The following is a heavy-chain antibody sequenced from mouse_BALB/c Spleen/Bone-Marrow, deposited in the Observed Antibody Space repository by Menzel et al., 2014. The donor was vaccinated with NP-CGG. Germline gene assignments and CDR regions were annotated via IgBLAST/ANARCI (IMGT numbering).Heavy chain of an antibody. D-gene: IGHD2-4*01. CDR1: GYTFTDKW. CDR2: IDTSDSYI. V-gene: IGHV1-69*01. CDR3: ARGGHDSSLDY. J-gene: IGHJ4*01. Sequence: QVQLQQPGAEFVMPGASVKMSCKASGYTFTDKWMHWVKQRPGQGLEWIGAIDTSDSYINYNQKFKGKASLTVDASSSTAYMHLSSLTSDDSAVYYCARGGHDSSLDYWGQGTSVIVSS.